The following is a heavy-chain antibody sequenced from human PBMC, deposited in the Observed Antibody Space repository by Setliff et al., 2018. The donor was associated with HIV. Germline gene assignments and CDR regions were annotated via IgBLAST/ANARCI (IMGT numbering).Heavy chain of an antibody. V-gene: IGHV4-39*07. CDR3: ARVWPDGSGYSWFDP. Sequence: PSETLSLTCTVSGGSISSSSYYWGWIRQPPGKGLEWIGSIYYSGSTYYNPSLKSRVTISVDTSKNQLSLKLNSVTAADTAVYSCARVWPDGSGYSWFDPWGQGTLVTVSS. CDR1: GGSISSSSYY. D-gene: IGHD3-22*01. CDR2: IYYSGST. J-gene: IGHJ5*02.